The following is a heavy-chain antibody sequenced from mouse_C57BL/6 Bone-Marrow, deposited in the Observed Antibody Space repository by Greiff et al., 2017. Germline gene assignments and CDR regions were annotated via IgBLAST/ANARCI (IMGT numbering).Heavy chain of an antibody. Sequence: VQLQQPGAELVMPGASVKLSCKASGYTFTSYWMHWVKQRPGQGLEWIGQIDPSDSYPNYNQKFKGKSTLTVDKSSSPAYIQLRSLTSEGSAVYFCARKDYYAFAYWGQGTLGTVSA. V-gene: IGHV1-69*01. CDR2: IDPSDSYP. CDR1: GYTFTSYW. D-gene: IGHD1-1*01. CDR3: ARKDYYAFAY. J-gene: IGHJ3*01.